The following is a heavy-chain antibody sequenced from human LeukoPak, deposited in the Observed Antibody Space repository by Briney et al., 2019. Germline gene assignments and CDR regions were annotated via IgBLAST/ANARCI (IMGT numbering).Heavy chain of an antibody. V-gene: IGHV3-7*01. CDR2: IKQDGSEK. Sequence: GGSLRLSCSASGFTFSSYWMSWVRQAPGKGLEWVANIKQDGSEKYYVDSVKGRFTISRDNAKNSLYLQMNSLRAEDTAVYYCARARFKGRFDYWGQGTLVTVSS. J-gene: IGHJ4*02. CDR3: ARARFKGRFDY. CDR1: GFTFSSYW.